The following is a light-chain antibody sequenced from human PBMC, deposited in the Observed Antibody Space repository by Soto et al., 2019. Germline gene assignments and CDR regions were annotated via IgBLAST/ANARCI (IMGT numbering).Light chain of an antibody. V-gene: IGLV2-23*03. CDR3: CSYAGSSTFAYVV. CDR2: EGS. Sequence: QSALTQPASVSGSPGQSITISCTGTSSDVGSYNLVSWYQQHPGKAPKLMFYEGSKRPSGVSNRFSGSKSGNTASLTISGLQAEDESDYYCCSYAGSSTFAYVVFGGGTKLTVL. CDR1: SSDVGSYNL. J-gene: IGLJ2*01.